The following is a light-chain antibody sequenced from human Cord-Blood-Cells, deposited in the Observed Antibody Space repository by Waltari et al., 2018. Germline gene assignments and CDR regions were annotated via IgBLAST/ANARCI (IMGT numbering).Light chain of an antibody. V-gene: IGKV1-39*01. J-gene: IGKJ1*01. Sequence: DIPMTQSPLSLSASVRDRVTIPCRASKSISSHLNWYQQKPGKAPKLLIDAASSLQSGFPSRFSGIGSGTDFTLTISSLQPENFATYYCQQSYSTHQTFGQGTKLEIK. CDR3: QQSYSTHQT. CDR2: AAS. CDR1: KSISSH.